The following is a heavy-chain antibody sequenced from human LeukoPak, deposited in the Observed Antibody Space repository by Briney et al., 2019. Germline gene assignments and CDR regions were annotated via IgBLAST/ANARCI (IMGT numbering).Heavy chain of an antibody. J-gene: IGHJ6*03. CDR1: GFTFSSYS. CDR2: ISSSSSTI. Sequence: PGGSLRLSCAASGFTFSSYSMNWVRQAPGKGLEWVSYISSSSSTIYYADSVKGRFTISRDNAKNSLYLQMNSLRAEDTAVYYCARGRTGTGYYYMDVWGKGTTVTISS. V-gene: IGHV3-48*01. D-gene: IGHD1-1*01. CDR3: ARGRTGTGYYYMDV.